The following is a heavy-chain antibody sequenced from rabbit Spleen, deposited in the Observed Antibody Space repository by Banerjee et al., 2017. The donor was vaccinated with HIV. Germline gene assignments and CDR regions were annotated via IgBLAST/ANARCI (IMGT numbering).Heavy chain of an antibody. CDR3: ARDTGSSFSSYGMDL. D-gene: IGHD8-1*01. J-gene: IGHJ6*01. V-gene: IGHV1S40*01. Sequence: QSLEESGGDLVKPGASLTLTCTASGFSLSSGYMCWVRQAPGKGPEWIVGINTTDGKIWYANWAKGRFTISKTSSTMVTLQMTGLTAADTATYFCARDTGSSFSSYGMDLWGQGTLVTVS. CDR1: GFSLSSGY. CDR2: INTTDGKI.